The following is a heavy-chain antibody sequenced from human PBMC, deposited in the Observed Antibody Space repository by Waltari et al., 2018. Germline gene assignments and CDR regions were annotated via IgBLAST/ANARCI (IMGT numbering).Heavy chain of an antibody. CDR2: IYTSGST. CDR1: GGSISSYY. V-gene: IGHV4-4*07. Sequence: QVQLQESGPGLVKPSETLSLTCTVSGGSISSYYWSWIRQPAGKGLEWIGRIYTSGSTNDNPSRKSRVTMSVDTSKNQFSLKLSSVTAADTAVYYCARTRTSYSSSSEGYFDYWGQGTLVTVSS. CDR3: ARTRTSYSSSSEGYFDY. D-gene: IGHD6-6*01. J-gene: IGHJ4*02.